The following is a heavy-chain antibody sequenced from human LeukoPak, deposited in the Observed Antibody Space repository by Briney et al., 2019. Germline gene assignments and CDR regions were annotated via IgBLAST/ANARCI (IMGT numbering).Heavy chain of an antibody. CDR1: GFPLSTSGMC. Sequence: SGPTLVNPTQTLTLTCTFSGFPLSTSGMCVRWIRQPPGKALEWLALIDWDDDKYYSTSLKTRLTISKDTSKNQVVLTMTNMDPVDTATYYCARCVVTAILATQYYFDYWGQGTLVTVSS. V-gene: IGHV2-70*01. CDR2: IDWDDDK. J-gene: IGHJ4*02. CDR3: ARCVVTAILATQYYFDY. D-gene: IGHD2-21*02.